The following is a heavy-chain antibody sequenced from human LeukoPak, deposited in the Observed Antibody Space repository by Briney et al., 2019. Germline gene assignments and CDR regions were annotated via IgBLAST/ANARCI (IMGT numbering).Heavy chain of an antibody. CDR1: GGSISSGNYW. CDR2: IYYSGST. J-gene: IGHJ5*02. CDR3: ARGHVWDRRACMWFDP. Sequence: SETLSLTCTVSGGSISSGNYWWSWIRQHPGKGLEWIGYIYYSGSTYYNPSLKSRVTISVDTSKNQFSLKLSSVTAADTAVYYCARGHVWDRRACMWFDPWGQGTLVTVSS. D-gene: IGHD2-8*01. V-gene: IGHV4-31*03.